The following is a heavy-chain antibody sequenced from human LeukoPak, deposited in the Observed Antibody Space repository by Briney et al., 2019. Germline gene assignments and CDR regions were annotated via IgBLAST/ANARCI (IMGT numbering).Heavy chain of an antibody. V-gene: IGHV3-21*01. CDR1: GFTLSSYR. J-gene: IGHJ4*02. D-gene: IGHD7-27*01. Sequence: GGSLRLSCAASGFTLSSYRMNWVRQAPGKGLEWVSSISSSSSYIYYADSVKGRFTISRDNAKNSLYLQMNSLRAEDTAVYYCARGPNRGVDYWGQGTLVTVSS. CDR3: ARGPNRGVDY. CDR2: ISSSSSYI.